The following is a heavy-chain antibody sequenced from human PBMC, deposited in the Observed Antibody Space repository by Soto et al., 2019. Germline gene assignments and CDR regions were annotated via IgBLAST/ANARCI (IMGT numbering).Heavy chain of an antibody. CDR3: ARDEVRYYDFLGGYSEVGYYSGMDV. D-gene: IGHD3-3*01. V-gene: IGHV4-59*02. J-gene: IGHJ6*02. CDR1: GASVNDYY. Sequence: PSETLSLTCTVSGASVNDYYWNWVRQPLGKGLEWIGFIHYTGSRIFNPSLQSRVTMSVDVSQNQFSLRLTSVTAADTAVYYCARDEVRYYDFLGGYSEVGYYSGMDVWGQGTTVTVSS. CDR2: IHYTGSR.